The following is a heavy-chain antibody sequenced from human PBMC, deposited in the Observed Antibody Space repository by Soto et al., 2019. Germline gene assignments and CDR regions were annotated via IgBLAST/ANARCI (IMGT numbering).Heavy chain of an antibody. J-gene: IGHJ4*02. D-gene: IGHD2-21*01. Sequence: QLQLRESGPGVVKPSVTLSLTCTVSGGFIRSGGYYWAWIRQHQGRGLEWLAQIDSSGTTFYNSSLGSRVTISVDTSKNQFSLRLTSVTPADTAVYFCVRSPPRGSDCWGPGTLITVSS. V-gene: IGHV4-31*03. CDR2: IDSSGTT. CDR1: GGFIRSGGYY. CDR3: VRSPPRGSDC.